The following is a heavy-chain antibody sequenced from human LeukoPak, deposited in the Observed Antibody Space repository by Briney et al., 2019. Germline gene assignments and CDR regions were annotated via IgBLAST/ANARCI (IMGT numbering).Heavy chain of an antibody. J-gene: IGHJ4*02. D-gene: IGHD5-12*01. CDR2: IYNDGST. CDR3: ARESGYAVGDF. Sequence: GGSLRLSCTASGFSVRSNYMSWVRQAPGRGLEWASVIYNDGSTYYADSVKGRFIISKDISKNTLYLQMNNLRADDTAFYYCARESGYAVGDFWGRGTLVTVSS. CDR1: GFSVRSNY. V-gene: IGHV3-53*01.